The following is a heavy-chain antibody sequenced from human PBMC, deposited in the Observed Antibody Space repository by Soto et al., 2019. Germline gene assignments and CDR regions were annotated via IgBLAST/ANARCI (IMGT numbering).Heavy chain of an antibody. D-gene: IGHD3-10*01. CDR3: ARDWDSSGLFDP. J-gene: IGHJ5*02. CDR2: ISYSGST. Sequence: KTSETLSLTCSVSGAPITTYYWSWIRQPPGKGLEWIGSISYSGSTKYNPSPESRVMISLDTSKNQFSLRLTSVTAADTALYYCARDWDSSGLFDPWGQGALVTVS. CDR1: GAPITTYY. V-gene: IGHV4-59*01.